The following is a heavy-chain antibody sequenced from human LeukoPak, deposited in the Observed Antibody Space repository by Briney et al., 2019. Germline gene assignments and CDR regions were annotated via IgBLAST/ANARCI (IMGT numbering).Heavy chain of an antibody. Sequence: GGSLRLSCTASGFTFGDYAMSWVRQAPGKGLEWVGFIRSKAYGGTTEYAASVKGRFTISRDDSKSIAYLQMNSLKPEDTAVYYCTRIMTTVTHSFDYWGQGTLVTVSS. V-gene: IGHV3-49*04. D-gene: IGHD4-17*01. J-gene: IGHJ4*02. CDR3: TRIMTTVTHSFDY. CDR2: IRSKAYGGTT. CDR1: GFTFGDYA.